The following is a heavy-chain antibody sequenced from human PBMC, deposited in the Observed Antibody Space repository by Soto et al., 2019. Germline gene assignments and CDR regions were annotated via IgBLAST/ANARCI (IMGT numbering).Heavy chain of an antibody. CDR1: GGSISSGGYS. J-gene: IGHJ5*02. V-gene: IGHV4-30-2*03. CDR2: IYHSGST. D-gene: IGHD2-21*02. CDR3: ARHPSDFWFDP. Sequence: PSETLSLTCAVPGGSISSGGYSWSWIRQPPGKGLEWIGYIYHSGSTYYNPSLKSRVTVSVDTSKNQFSLKLSSVTAADTAVYYCARHPSDFWFDPWGQGTLVTVSS.